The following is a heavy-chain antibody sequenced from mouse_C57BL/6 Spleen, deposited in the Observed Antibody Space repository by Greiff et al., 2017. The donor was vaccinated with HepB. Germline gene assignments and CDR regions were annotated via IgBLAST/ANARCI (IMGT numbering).Heavy chain of an antibody. J-gene: IGHJ4*01. CDR1: GYSITSGYY. V-gene: IGHV3-6*01. CDR3: ARDLPAYAMDY. CDR2: ISYDGSN. Sequence: EVQLQQSGPGLVKPSQSLSLTCSVTGYSITSGYYWNWIRQFPGNKLEWMGYISYDGSNNYNPSLKNRISITRDTSKNQFFLKLNSVTTEDTATYDCARDLPAYAMDYWGQGTSVTVSS.